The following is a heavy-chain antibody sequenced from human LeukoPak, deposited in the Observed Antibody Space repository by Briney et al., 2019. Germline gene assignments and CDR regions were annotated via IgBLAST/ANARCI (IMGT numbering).Heavy chain of an antibody. J-gene: IGHJ4*02. Sequence: GRSLRLSCAASGFTFRTYGMHWVRQAPGKGLEWMSFVRDDGSTKYYADPVKGRFTISRDNSKSTLYLQMNSLRAEDTAVYFCARTVSSSWGFFDSWGQGTLVTVSS. CDR3: ARTVSSSWGFFDS. CDR2: VRDDGSTK. D-gene: IGHD6-6*01. CDR1: GFTFRTYG. V-gene: IGHV3-30*02.